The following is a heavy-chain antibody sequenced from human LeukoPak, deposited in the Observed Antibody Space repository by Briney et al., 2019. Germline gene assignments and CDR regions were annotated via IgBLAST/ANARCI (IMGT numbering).Heavy chain of an antibody. CDR2: ISAYNGNT. CDR3: ARGFGPAAMNYYMDV. V-gene: IGHV1-18*01. Sequence: ASVKVSCKTSGYTFTNYGISWVRQAPGQGLEWMGWISAYNGNTNYAQKLQGRVTMTTDTSTSTAYMDLSSLRSDDTAVYYCARGFGPAAMNYYMDVWGKGTTVTISS. CDR1: GYTFTNYG. J-gene: IGHJ6*03. D-gene: IGHD2-2*01.